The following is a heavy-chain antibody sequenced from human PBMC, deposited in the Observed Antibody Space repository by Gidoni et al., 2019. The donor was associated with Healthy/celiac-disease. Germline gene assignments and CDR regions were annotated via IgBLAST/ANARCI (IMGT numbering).Heavy chain of an antibody. Sequence: QVQLVQSGAEVKKPGASVKVSCKASGSTFISYGIIWVRQAPGQGLEWMGWISAYNGNTNYAQNLQGRVTLTTDTSTSTAYMELRSLKSDDTAVYYCARDPGWGGIAAEWGQGTLVTVSS. J-gene: IGHJ4*02. D-gene: IGHD6-25*01. V-gene: IGHV1-18*01. CDR2: ISAYNGNT. CDR1: GSTFISYG. CDR3: ARDPGWGGIAAE.